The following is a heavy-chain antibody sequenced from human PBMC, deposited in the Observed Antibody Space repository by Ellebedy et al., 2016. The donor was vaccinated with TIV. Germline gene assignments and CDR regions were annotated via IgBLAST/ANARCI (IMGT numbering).Heavy chain of an antibody. V-gene: IGHV3-21*06. D-gene: IGHD4-17*01. CDR2: ISGSSNYI. CDR1: GFTFSSYG. Sequence: GESLKISCAASGFTFSSYGMSWVRQAPGKGLEWVSSISGSSNYIFYADSLEGRFTVSRDNSKNTVYLQMNSLRAEDTAVYYRARPQFGDYDAFDIWGQGAPVTVSS. CDR3: ARPQFGDYDAFDI. J-gene: IGHJ3*02.